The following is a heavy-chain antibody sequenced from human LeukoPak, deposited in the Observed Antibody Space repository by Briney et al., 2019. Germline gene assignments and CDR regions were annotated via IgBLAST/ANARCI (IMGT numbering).Heavy chain of an antibody. CDR1: GFTFSSYG. D-gene: IGHD3-22*01. Sequence: GGSLRLSCAASGFTFSSYGMSWVRQAPGKGLEWVSAISGSGGSTYYADSVKGRFTISRDNSKNTLYLQMNSLRAEDTAVYYCAKGAIMIVVVADAFDIWGQGTMVTVSS. CDR2: ISGSGGST. CDR3: AKGAIMIVVVADAFDI. V-gene: IGHV3-23*01. J-gene: IGHJ3*02.